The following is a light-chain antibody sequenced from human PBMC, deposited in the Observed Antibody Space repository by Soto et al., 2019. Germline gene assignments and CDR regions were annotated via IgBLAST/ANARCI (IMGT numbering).Light chain of an antibody. J-gene: IGKJ4*01. CDR3: QQRGNWPSLT. CDR1: QSVSSY. V-gene: IGKV3-11*01. Sequence: EIVLTQSPATLSLSPGERATLSCRASQSVSSYLAWYQQKPGQAPMLLIYDASNRSTGIPARFSGSGSGTDFTLTISSLEPEDFAVYYCQQRGNWPSLTFGGGTKVEIK. CDR2: DAS.